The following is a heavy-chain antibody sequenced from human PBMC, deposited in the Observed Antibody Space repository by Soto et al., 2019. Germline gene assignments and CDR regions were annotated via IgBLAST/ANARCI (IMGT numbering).Heavy chain of an antibody. CDR3: ARCPYDYVWGSYRYTRPYYYDMDV. CDR2: IDPSYSQT. CDR1: GYSFAGYW. J-gene: IGHJ6*02. Sequence: GESLKISCKGSGYSFAGYWILWVRQKPGKGLEWMGRIDPSYSQTYHSPSFRGHVTIPVTKSITTVFLQWSSLRASDTAMYYCARCPYDYVWGSYRYTRPYYYDMDVWGQGTTVTVSS. V-gene: IGHV5-10-1*01. D-gene: IGHD3-16*02.